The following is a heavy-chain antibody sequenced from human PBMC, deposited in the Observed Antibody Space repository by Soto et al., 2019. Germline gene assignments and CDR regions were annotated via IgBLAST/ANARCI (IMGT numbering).Heavy chain of an antibody. CDR3: AKDSLGGMGTVMMPGPD. D-gene: IGHD4-17*01. V-gene: IGHV3-30*18. J-gene: IGHJ4*02. CDR2: ISYDVRKT. Sequence: AGGSLRLSCAVAGLTFRRYGMNWVRQAPGKGLEWVAVISYDVRKTHYADSVRGRFTISRDNSKSTLYLQMNDLRADDTALYYCAKDSLGGMGTVMMPGPDWGQGTLVTVSS. CDR1: GLTFRRYG.